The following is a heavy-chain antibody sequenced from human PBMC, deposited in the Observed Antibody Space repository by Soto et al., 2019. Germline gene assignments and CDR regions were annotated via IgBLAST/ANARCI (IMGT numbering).Heavy chain of an antibody. V-gene: IGHV1-8*01. CDR1: GYTFTSYD. CDR2: MNPNSGNT. CDR3: ATEYYYDSSAPGWFDT. Sequence: ASVKVSCKASGYTFTSYDINWVRQATLQVLEWMVWMNPNSGNTGYAQKFQGRVTMTRNTSISTAYMELSSLRSEDTAVYYCATEYYYDSSAPGWFDTWGQGTLVTVSS. D-gene: IGHD3-22*01. J-gene: IGHJ5*02.